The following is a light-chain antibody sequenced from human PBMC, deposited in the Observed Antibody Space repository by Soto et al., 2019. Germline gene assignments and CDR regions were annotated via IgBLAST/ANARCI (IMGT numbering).Light chain of an antibody. CDR1: QNVRTY. V-gene: IGKV3-11*01. Sequence: EVVLTQSPATLSLSPGEKATLSCRATQNVRTYLAWYQQKPGQAPRLLIYDASNRATGIPARFSGSGSGTDFTLTISSLEPEDVAVYYCQQRSNWPPYSFGQGNKLEIK. CDR2: DAS. CDR3: QQRSNWPPYS. J-gene: IGKJ2*01.